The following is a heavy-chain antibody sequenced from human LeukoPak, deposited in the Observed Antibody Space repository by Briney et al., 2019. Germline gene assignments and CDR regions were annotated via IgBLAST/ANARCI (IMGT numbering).Heavy chain of an antibody. Sequence: GGSLRLSCAASGFTFSSYGMSWVRRAPGKGLEWVSAISGSGGSTYYADSVKGRFTISRDNSKNTLYLQMNSLRAEDTAVYYCAKVQNYYGSGSYYPGCFDYWGQGTLVTVSS. CDR1: GFTFSSYG. D-gene: IGHD3-10*01. CDR3: AKVQNYYGSGSYYPGCFDY. J-gene: IGHJ4*02. CDR2: ISGSGGST. V-gene: IGHV3-23*01.